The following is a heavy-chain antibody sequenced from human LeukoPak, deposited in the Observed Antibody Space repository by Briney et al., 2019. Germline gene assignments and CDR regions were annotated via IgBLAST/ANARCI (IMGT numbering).Heavy chain of an antibody. V-gene: IGHV3-30-3*01. CDR2: ISYDGSNK. Sequence: GGSLRLSCAASGFTFSSYAMHWVRQAPGKGLEWVAVISYDGSNKYYADSVKGRFTISRDNSKNTPYLQMSSLRAEDTAVYYCARSLYWGQGTLVTVSS. CDR3: ARSLY. J-gene: IGHJ4*02. CDR1: GFTFSSYA.